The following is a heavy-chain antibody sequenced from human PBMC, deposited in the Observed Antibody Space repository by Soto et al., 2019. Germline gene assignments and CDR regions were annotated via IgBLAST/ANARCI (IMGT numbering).Heavy chain of an antibody. CDR3: ARGSYYDRSGYYLFAS. J-gene: IGHJ4*02. Sequence: SQTLSLTFALSGDSVSSNSSAWNWIRQSPSRVLEWLGRTYYRSMWYNDYAVSVKSRLTIILDTSKNQFFLQLYSVILVVSVVYYCARGSYYDRSGYYLFASWGQGTLVTV. CDR1: GDSVSSNSSA. D-gene: IGHD3-22*01. CDR2: TYYRSMWYN. V-gene: IGHV6-1*01.